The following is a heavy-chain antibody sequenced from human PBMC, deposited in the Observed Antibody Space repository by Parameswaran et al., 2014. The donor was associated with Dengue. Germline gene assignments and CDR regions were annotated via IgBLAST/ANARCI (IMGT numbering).Heavy chain of an antibody. CDR3: ARCYDSSGYSTPDPDYYYYGMDV. V-gene: IGHV3-30-3*01. Sequence: WIRQPQEGLEWVAVISYDGSNKYYADSVKGRFTISRDNSKNTLYLQMNSLRAEDTAVYYCARCYDSSGYSTPDPDYYYYGMDVWGQGTTVTVSS. D-gene: IGHD3-22*01. CDR2: ISYDGSNK. J-gene: IGHJ6*02.